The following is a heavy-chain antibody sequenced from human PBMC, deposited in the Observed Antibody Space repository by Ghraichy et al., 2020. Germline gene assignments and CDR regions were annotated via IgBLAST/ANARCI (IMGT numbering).Heavy chain of an antibody. D-gene: IGHD2-21*01. V-gene: IGHV4-31*03. J-gene: IGHJ5*02. CDR1: GGSISSGGYY. CDR3: ARGLTGGLST. CDR2: IYYSGST. Sequence: SETLSLTCTVSGGSISSGGYYWSWIRXHPGKGLEWIGYIYYSGSTYYNPSLKSRVSISVDTSKNQFSLNLSSVTAADTAVYYCARGLTGGLSTWGQGTLVTVSS.